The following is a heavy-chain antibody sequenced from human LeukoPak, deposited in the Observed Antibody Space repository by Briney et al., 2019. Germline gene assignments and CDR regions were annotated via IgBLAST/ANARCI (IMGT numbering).Heavy chain of an antibody. V-gene: IGHV4-59*01. CDR3: ARVRYPDTLYYSDY. CDR2: IYYTGST. CDR1: SGSISSYY. D-gene: IGHD5-18*01. Sequence: PSETLSLTCTVSSGSISSYYWSWIRQPPGKGLEWIGYIYYTGSTNYNPSLKSRVTISVDTSKNQFSLKLSSVTAADTAVYYCARVRYPDTLYYSDYWGQGTLVTVSS. J-gene: IGHJ4*02.